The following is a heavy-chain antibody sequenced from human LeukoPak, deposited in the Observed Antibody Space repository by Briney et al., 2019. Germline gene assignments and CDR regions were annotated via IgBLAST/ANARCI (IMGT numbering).Heavy chain of an antibody. CDR2: IVGRGISA. CDR1: GFTSSDYA. V-gene: IGHV3-23*01. J-gene: IGHJ4*02. D-gene: IGHD1-7*01. CDR3: AKDINWNYPRYFDY. Sequence: GGSLRLSCVASGFTSSDYAMSWVRQAPGKGLEWVSAIVGRGISAYYADSVKGRFTISRDNSKNTLYLQMNSLRAEDTAVYYCAKDINWNYPRYFDYWGQGTLLTVSS.